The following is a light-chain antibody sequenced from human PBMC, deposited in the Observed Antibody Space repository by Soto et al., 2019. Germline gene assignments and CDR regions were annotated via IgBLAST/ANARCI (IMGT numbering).Light chain of an antibody. CDR2: EVT. Sequence: ALTQPASVSGSPGQSITISCTGTRSDVGSYNLVSWYQQHPGEAPKLMIYEVTKRPSGVSYRFSGSKSGNTASLTISGLQADDEADYNCCSYAGSSTYVCGTGTKVTVL. CDR1: RSDVGSYNL. CDR3: CSYAGSSTYV. V-gene: IGLV2-23*02. J-gene: IGLJ1*01.